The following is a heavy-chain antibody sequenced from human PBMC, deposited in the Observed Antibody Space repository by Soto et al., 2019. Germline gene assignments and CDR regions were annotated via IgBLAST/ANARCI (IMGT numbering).Heavy chain of an antibody. J-gene: IGHJ6*03. CDR1: GFTFSTYS. CDR3: ARDSRYFTPLQSNMDV. V-gene: IGHV3-48*01. Sequence: GGSLRLSCAASGFTFSTYSMSWVRQAPGKGLEWISYINSGSDTIYYADSVKGRFTISRDNSKNTLYLQMNSLRAEDTAVYYCARDSRYFTPLQSNMDVWGKGTTVTVSS. CDR2: INSGSDTI. D-gene: IGHD1-1*01.